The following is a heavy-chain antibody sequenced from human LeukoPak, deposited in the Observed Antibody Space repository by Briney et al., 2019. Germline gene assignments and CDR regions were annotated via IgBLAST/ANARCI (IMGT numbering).Heavy chain of an antibody. V-gene: IGHV3-30*04. CDR2: ISYDGSNK. J-gene: IGHJ3*02. CDR1: GFTFSSYA. D-gene: IGHD3-22*01. CDR3: ARDRGYYYDSSGNDAFDI. Sequence: GGPLKFSGAASGFTFSSYAMHWARQAPGKGLDGVAVISYDGSNKYYADSVKGRFTISRDNSKNTLYLQMNSLRAEDTAVYYCARDRGYYYDSSGNDAFDIWGQGTMVTVSS.